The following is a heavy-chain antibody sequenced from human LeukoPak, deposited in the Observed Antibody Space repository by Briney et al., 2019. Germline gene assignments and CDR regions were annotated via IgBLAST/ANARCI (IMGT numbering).Heavy chain of an antibody. Sequence: PSQTLSLTCTVSGGSISSNNYYWSWIRQPAGKGLEWIARISTSGTTHYNPSLKSRVTISVDTSKNQFSLKLTSVTAADTAVYYCARPLLTDYYDSSGYDYWGQGTLVTVSS. V-gene: IGHV4-61*02. J-gene: IGHJ4*02. D-gene: IGHD3-22*01. CDR3: ARPLLTDYYDSSGYDY. CDR2: ISTSGTT. CDR1: GGSISSNNYY.